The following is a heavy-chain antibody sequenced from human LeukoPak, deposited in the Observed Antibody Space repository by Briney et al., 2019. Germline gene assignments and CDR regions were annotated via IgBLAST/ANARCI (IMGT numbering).Heavy chain of an antibody. J-gene: IGHJ4*02. CDR2: ISISSTYI. V-gene: IGHV3-21*01. D-gene: IGHD3-10*01. CDR3: ARDAGSYSTFYYFDY. CDR1: GFNISTYN. Sequence: GGSLRLSCAASGFNISTYNMNWVRQAPREGLEWVSSISISSTYIYYADSVKGRFTISRDNAKNSLCLQMNSLRAEDMAVYYCARDAGSYSTFYYFDYWGQGTLVTVSS.